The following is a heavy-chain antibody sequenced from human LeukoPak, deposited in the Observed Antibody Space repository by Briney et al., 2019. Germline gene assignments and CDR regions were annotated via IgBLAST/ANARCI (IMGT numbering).Heavy chain of an antibody. Sequence: PSETLSLTCTVSGGSISSSSYYRGWIRQPPGKGLEWIGSIYYSGSTYYNPSLKSRVTISVDTSKNQFSLKLSSVTAADTAVYYCARDLYLNNWYFDLWGRGTLVTVSS. D-gene: IGHD3-10*01. CDR2: IYYSGST. V-gene: IGHV4-39*07. J-gene: IGHJ2*01. CDR3: ARDLYLNNWYFDL. CDR1: GGSISSSSYY.